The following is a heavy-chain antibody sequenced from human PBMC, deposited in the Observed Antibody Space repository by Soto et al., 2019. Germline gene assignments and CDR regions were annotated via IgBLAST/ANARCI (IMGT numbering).Heavy chain of an antibody. J-gene: IGHJ5*02. CDR2: VYSSGTT. Sequence: ETLSLTCSVSGGSINSYWWSWIRQPAGKGLEWIGRVYSSGTTNYNPSLKSRVTMSLDTSRNQFSLKLSSVTAADTAVYYCTRGPPRVQWLDPWGLGTLVTVSS. CDR1: GGSINSYW. V-gene: IGHV4-4*07. CDR3: TRGPPRVQWLDP.